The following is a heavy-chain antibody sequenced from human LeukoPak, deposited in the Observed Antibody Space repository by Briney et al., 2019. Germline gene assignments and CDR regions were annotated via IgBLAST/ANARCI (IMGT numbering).Heavy chain of an antibody. CDR2: IYYSGNT. V-gene: IGHV4-31*03. CDR1: GGSISSGGYY. D-gene: IGHD6-13*01. J-gene: IGHJ6*02. Sequence: SETLSLTCTVSGGSISSGGYYWSWIRQHPGRGLEWIGYIYYSGNTYYNPSLESRVTISVDTSKTQFSPKLNSVTAADTAVYYCARDRGSSSWYGMDVWGQGTTVTVSS. CDR3: ARDRGSSSWYGMDV.